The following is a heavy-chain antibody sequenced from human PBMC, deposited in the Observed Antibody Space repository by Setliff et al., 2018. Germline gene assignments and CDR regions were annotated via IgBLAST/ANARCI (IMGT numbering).Heavy chain of an antibody. Sequence: ASVKVSCKASGYIFAGYYTHWIRQAPGQGPEWMGCINPNTGGTRFAQKFQFGVTMTADKAITTAYMELTRLTSDDTAMYYCARDLLGSQGRTFDLWGQGTLVTVSS. CDR3: ARDLLGSQGRTFDL. V-gene: IGHV1-2*02. D-gene: IGHD1-26*01. J-gene: IGHJ4*02. CDR2: INPNTGGT. CDR1: GYIFAGYY.